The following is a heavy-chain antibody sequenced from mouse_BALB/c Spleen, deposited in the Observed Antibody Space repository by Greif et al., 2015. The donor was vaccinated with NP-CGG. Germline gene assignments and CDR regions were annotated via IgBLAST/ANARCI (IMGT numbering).Heavy chain of an antibody. J-gene: IGHJ4*01. CDR2: IYWDDDK. CDR1: GFSLSTSGMG. Sequence: QVTLKVCGPGILQPSQTLSLTCSFSGFSLSTSGMGVSWIRQPSGKGLEWLAHIYWDDDKRYNPSLKSRLTISKDTSSNQVLLKITSVDTADTATYYCARSLYYDYDYAMDYRGQGTSVTVSS. V-gene: IGHV8-12*01. D-gene: IGHD2-4*01. CDR3: ARSLYYDYDYAMDY.